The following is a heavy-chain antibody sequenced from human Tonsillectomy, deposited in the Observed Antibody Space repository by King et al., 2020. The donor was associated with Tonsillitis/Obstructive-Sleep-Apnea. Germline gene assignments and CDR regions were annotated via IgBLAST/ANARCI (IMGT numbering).Heavy chain of an antibody. Sequence: VQLVESGGGLVQPGGSLRLSCAASGFTFSSYAMSWVRQAPGKGLEWVSSISGSGGSTYYADSVKGRFTISRDNSKNTLYLQMNSLRAEDTALYYCAKDIYSGYDPSYNWFDPWGQGTLVTVSS. CDR1: GFTFSSYA. D-gene: IGHD5-12*01. V-gene: IGHV3-23*04. J-gene: IGHJ5*02. CDR3: AKDIYSGYDPSYNWFDP. CDR2: ISGSGGST.